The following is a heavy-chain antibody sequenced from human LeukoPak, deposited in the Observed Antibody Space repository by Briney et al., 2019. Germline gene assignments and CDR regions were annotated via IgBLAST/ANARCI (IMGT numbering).Heavy chain of an antibody. Sequence: GESLKISCKGSGYTFTRYWIGWVRQMPGKGLEWMGILYPGDSETRYSPSFQGQVTISAEKSIKTAYLQWSSLKASDTAMYYCARLYWAYSSSWYVFDYWGQGTLVTVSS. CDR3: ARLYWAYSSSWYVFDY. V-gene: IGHV5-51*01. CDR2: LYPGDSET. D-gene: IGHD6-13*01. J-gene: IGHJ4*02. CDR1: GYTFTRYW.